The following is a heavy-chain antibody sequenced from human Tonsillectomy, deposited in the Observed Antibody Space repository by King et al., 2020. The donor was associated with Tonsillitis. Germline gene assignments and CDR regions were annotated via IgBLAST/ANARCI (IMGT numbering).Heavy chain of an antibody. V-gene: IGHV3-9*01. J-gene: IGHJ3*02. CDR3: AKDFSAVAGNDAFDI. CDR1: GFTFDDYA. CDR2: ISWNSGSI. D-gene: IGHD6-19*01. Sequence: QLVQSGGGLVQPGRSLRLSCAASGFTFDDYAMHWVRQAPGKGLDWVSGISWNSGSIGYADSVKGRFTISRDNAKNSLYLQMNSLRAEDTALYYCAKDFSAVAGNDAFDIWGQGTMVTVSS.